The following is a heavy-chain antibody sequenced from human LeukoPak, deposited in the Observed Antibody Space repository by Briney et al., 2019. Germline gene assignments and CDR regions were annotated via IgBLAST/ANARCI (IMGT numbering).Heavy chain of an antibody. J-gene: IGHJ1*01. V-gene: IGHV3-30*02. CDR2: IKSDGSEK. Sequence: PGGSLRLSCAASGFIFSNYGMHWVRQTPGMGLGWVTFIKSDGSEKDYADSVKGRFTISRDNSKNTLYLQMNSLRAEDTALYYCALLQQWGQGTLVTVSS. D-gene: IGHD1-26*01. CDR3: ALLQQ. CDR1: GFIFSNYG.